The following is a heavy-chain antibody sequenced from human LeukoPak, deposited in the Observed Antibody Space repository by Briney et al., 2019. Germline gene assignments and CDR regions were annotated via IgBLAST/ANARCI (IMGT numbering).Heavy chain of an antibody. CDR2: INAGNGNT. J-gene: IGHJ5*02. V-gene: IGHV1-3*01. Sequence: VASVKVSCKASGYTFTSYAMHWVRQAPGQRLEWMGWINAGNGNTKXSQXFQGRVTITRDTSASTAYMELSSLRSEDTAVYYCARFTMTRGWFDPWGQGTLVTVSS. CDR3: ARFTMTRGWFDP. CDR1: GYTFTSYA. D-gene: IGHD3-22*01.